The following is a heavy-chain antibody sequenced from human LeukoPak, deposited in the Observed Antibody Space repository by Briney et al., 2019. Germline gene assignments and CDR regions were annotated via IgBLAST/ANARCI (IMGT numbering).Heavy chain of an antibody. J-gene: IGHJ2*01. D-gene: IGHD6-13*01. V-gene: IGHV3-30-3*01. CDR1: GFTFSSYA. CDR2: ISYDGSNK. CDR3: ARVQAAARPRGMYFDL. Sequence: SGRSLRLSCAASGFTFSSYAMHWVRQAPGKGLEWVAVISYDGSNKYYADSVKGRFTISRDNSKNTLYLQMNSLRAEDTAVYYCARVQAAARPRGMYFDLWGRGTLVTVSS.